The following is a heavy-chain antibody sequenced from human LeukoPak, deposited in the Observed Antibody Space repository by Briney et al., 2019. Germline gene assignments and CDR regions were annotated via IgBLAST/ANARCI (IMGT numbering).Heavy chain of an antibody. CDR3: ARSANYFDTSGQDY. D-gene: IGHD3-22*01. J-gene: IGHJ4*02. CDR1: GFTFSSYT. Sequence: PGGSLRLSCAASGFTFSSYTMNWVRQAPGKGLEWVSYISSSGSPIYYADSVKGRFTISRDNAKNSLDLQMSSLRDEDTAVYYCARSANYFDTSGQDYWGQGTLVTVSS. CDR2: ISSSGSPI. V-gene: IGHV3-48*02.